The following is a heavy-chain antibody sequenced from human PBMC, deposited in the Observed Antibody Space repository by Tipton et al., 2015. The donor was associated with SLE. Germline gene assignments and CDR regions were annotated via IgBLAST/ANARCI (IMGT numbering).Heavy chain of an antibody. V-gene: IGHV3-23*01. D-gene: IGHD4-17*01. J-gene: IGHJ5*02. Sequence: SLRLSCAASGFTFNKYALSWVRQPPGKGLEWVSGISGTGDRTYYADSVKGRFTIPRDNSKSTLYLQMNSLRAEDTAVYYCARDIRMTTATLTFDPWGQGTLVTVSS. CDR2: ISGTGDRT. CDR3: ARDIRMTTATLTFDP. CDR1: GFTFNKYA.